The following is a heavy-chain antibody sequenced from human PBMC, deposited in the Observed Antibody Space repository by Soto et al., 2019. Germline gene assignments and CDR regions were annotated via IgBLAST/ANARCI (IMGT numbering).Heavy chain of an antibody. V-gene: IGHV1-18*04. CDR3: ARVEDYFDSSVYNH. CDR1: GYSFTNYG. J-gene: IGHJ5*02. CDR2: ISYNGNT. D-gene: IGHD3-22*01. Sequence: ASVKVSCKASGYSFTNYGITWVRQAPGQGLEWMGWISYNGNTNYAQNLQGRVTMTTDTSTNTAYMELRGLSSDDTAVYYCARVEDYFDSSVYNHWGQGTLVTV.